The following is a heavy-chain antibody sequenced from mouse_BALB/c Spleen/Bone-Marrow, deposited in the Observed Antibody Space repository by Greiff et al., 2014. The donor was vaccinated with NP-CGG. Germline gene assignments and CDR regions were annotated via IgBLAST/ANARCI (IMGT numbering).Heavy chain of an antibody. J-gene: IGHJ4*01. Sequence: EVQLQQSGPELMKPGASVKISCKASVYSFTSYYMHWVKQSHGKSLEWIGYIDPFNGGTSYNQKFKGKATLTVDKSSSTAYMHLSSLTSEDSAVYYCARRDYGSSFYAMDYWGQGTSVTVSS. CDR2: IDPFNGGT. CDR3: ARRDYGSSFYAMDY. CDR1: VYSFTSYY. V-gene: IGHV1S135*01. D-gene: IGHD1-1*01.